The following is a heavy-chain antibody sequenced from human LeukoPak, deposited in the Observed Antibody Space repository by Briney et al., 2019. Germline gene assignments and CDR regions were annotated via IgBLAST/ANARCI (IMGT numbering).Heavy chain of an antibody. Sequence: PSETLSLTCTVSGGSLTTHYWAWIRQPPGKGLEWIGFVSKTGNTNYIPSLKSRATISVDTSKNTFSLKLSSVTAADTAVYFCARRGAPSKFYYFDSWGQGTLVTVSS. V-gene: IGHV4-59*08. J-gene: IGHJ4*02. CDR2: VSKTGNT. D-gene: IGHD1-26*01. CDR1: GGSLTTHY. CDR3: ARRGAPSKFYYFDS.